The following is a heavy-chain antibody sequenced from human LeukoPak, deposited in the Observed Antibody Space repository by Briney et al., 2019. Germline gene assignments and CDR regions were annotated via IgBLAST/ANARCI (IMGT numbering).Heavy chain of an antibody. CDR3: ARANVGAFDY. Sequence: ASVKVSCKASVYTFTSYDINWVRQATGQGLEWMGWMNPNSGNTGYAQKFQGRVTMIRNTSISTAYMELSSLRSDDTAVYYCARANVGAFDYWGQGTLVTVSS. CDR1: VYTFTSYD. J-gene: IGHJ4*02. CDR2: MNPNSGNT. D-gene: IGHD1-26*01. V-gene: IGHV1-8*01.